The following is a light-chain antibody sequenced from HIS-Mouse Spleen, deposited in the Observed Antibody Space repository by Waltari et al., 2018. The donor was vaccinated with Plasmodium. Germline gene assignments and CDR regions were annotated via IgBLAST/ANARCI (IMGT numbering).Light chain of an antibody. Sequence: QSALTQPASVSGSPGQSVTISCTGTSSYVGSYNLVPWYHQHPGKAPKLMIYEGSKRPSGVSNRFSGSKSGNTASLTISGLQAEDEADYYCCSYAGSSTYVFGTGTKVTVL. V-gene: IGLV2-23*01. CDR2: EGS. CDR3: CSYAGSSTYV. J-gene: IGLJ1*01. CDR1: SSYVGSYNL.